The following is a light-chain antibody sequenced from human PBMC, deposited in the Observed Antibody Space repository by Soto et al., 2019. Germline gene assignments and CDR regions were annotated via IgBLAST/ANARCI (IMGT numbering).Light chain of an antibody. CDR2: GAS. J-gene: IGKJ2*01. V-gene: IGKV3-15*01. CDR3: QQYDDWPPYT. CDR1: QSVSTN. Sequence: EIVMTQSPATLSVSPGERATLSCRASQSVSTNLAWYQQKPGQAPRLLIYGASTRATGIPVRFSGSGSGTEFTLTISSLQSEDFAIYYCQQYDDWPPYTFGHGTKLEIK.